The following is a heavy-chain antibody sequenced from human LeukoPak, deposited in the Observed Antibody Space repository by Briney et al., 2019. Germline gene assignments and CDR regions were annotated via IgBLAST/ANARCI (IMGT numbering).Heavy chain of an antibody. D-gene: IGHD3-22*01. CDR1: GFTFSSYE. Sequence: GGSLRLSCAASGFTFSSYEMNWVRQAPGKGLEWVSYISSSGSTIYYADSVKGRFTISRDNATNSLYLQMNSLRAEDTAVYYCARGAWLLDYWGQGTLVTVSS. CDR3: ARGAWLLDY. CDR2: ISSSGSTI. V-gene: IGHV3-48*03. J-gene: IGHJ4*02.